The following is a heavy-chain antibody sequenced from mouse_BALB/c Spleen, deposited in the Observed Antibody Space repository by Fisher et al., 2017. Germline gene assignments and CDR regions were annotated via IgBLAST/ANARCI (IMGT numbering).Heavy chain of an antibody. Sequence: RFTISRDNPKNTLYLQMTSLRSEDTAMYYCARRGIYDGYFSYAMDYWGQGTSVTVSS. D-gene: IGHD2-3*01. CDR3: ARRGIYDGYFSYAMDY. J-gene: IGHJ4*01. V-gene: IGHV5-17*02.